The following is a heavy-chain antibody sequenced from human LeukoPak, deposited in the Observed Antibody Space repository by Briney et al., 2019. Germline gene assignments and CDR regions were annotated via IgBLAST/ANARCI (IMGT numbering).Heavy chain of an antibody. CDR3: ASRLMGYSCGPGDY. J-gene: IGHJ4*02. Sequence: GGSLRLSCVASGFTFSSYEMTWVRQAPGKGLEWVSYISVSGSTIHYADSVKGRFTISRDNAKNSLYLQMNSLRAEDTAVYYCASRLMGYSCGPGDYWGQGTLVTVSS. V-gene: IGHV3-48*03. CDR1: GFTFSSYE. CDR2: ISVSGSTI. D-gene: IGHD5-18*01.